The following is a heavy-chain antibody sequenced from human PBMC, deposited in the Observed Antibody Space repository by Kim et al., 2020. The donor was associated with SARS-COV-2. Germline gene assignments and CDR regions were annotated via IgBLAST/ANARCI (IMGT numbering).Heavy chain of an antibody. V-gene: IGHV3-11*05. CDR3: AREGLDRRPSPDDAFDI. J-gene: IGHJ3*02. D-gene: IGHD1-1*01. CDR2: ISSSSSCT. Sequence: GGSLRLSCAASGFTFSDYYMSWIRQAPGRGLEWVSYISSSSSCTYYADSVKGRFTISRDNAKNSLYLQMNSLRAEDTAVYYCAREGLDRRPSPDDAFDIWGQGTMVTVSS. CDR1: GFTFSDYY.